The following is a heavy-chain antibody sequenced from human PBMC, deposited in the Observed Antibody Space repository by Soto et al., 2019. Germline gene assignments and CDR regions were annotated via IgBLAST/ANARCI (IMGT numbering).Heavy chain of an antibody. CDR3: ARGGLGTYLLDY. V-gene: IGHV3-74*01. CDR1: GFTFNSHW. J-gene: IGHJ4*02. Sequence: EVQLVESGGGLVQPGGSLRLSCAASGFTFNSHWMHWVRQAPGKGRVWVSRIKGDESSTSYADSVKGRFTISRDNAKNTLYLQMNSLRADETAVYYCARGGLGTYLLDYWGQGALVTVSS. D-gene: IGHD3-10*01. CDR2: IKGDESST.